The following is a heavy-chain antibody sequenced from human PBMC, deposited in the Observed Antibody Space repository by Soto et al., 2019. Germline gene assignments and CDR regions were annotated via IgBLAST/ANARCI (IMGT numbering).Heavy chain of an antibody. V-gene: IGHV3-64D*06. CDR2: ISNHGGST. Sequence: PGGSLRLSCSASGFTVSSFAMHWVRQAPDKGLHYVSAISNHGGSTYYADSVKGRFTMSRDNSKSTLFLQMSSLSPEDTGVYYGVKSVVSSIRGFSYHYGWDVWGQGTTVTVS. CDR3: VKSVVSSIRGFSYHYGWDV. J-gene: IGHJ6*02. CDR1: GFTVSSFA. D-gene: IGHD3-3*01.